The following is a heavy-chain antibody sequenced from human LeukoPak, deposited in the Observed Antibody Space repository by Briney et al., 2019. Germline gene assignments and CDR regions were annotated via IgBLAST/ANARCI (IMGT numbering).Heavy chain of an antibody. CDR3: ARGFGYGSGSNYNVPNY. J-gene: IGHJ4*02. CDR1: GYTFTGYY. CDR2: INPNSGGT. D-gene: IGHD3-10*01. V-gene: IGHV1-2*02. Sequence: ASVKVSCKASGYTFTGYYMHWVRQAPGQGLEWMGWINPNSGGTNYAQKFQGRVTMTRDTSISTAYMELSRLRSDDTAVYYCARGFGYGSGSNYNVPNYWGQGTLVTVSS.